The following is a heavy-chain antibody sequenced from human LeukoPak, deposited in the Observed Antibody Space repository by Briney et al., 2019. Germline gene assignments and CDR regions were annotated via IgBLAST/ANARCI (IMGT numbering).Heavy chain of an antibody. CDR2: IHDSGST. V-gene: IGHV4-39*01. D-gene: IGHD6-6*01. Sequence: SETLSLTCTVSGGSIRSSYYYWGWIRQPPGKGLEWIGSIHDSGSTYYNPSLKSRVTISVDTSKHQFSLKLNSVTAADTAVYYCARTSIAARRANAFDIWGQGTMVTVSS. J-gene: IGHJ3*02. CDR1: GGSIRSSYYY. CDR3: ARTSIAARRANAFDI.